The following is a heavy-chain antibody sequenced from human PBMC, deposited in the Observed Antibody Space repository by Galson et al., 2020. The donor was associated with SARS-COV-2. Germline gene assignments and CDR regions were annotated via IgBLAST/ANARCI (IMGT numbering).Heavy chain of an antibody. J-gene: IGHJ4*02. CDR2: VNNDGSGT. Sequence: GESLKISCAASGFTFSNYWMHWVRQAPGKGLVWVSYVNNDGSGTTYADSVTGRFTISRDNIKNTLYLQMNSLTAEDTAVYYCVRDFPHSAFDWGQGALVTVSS. V-gene: IGHV3-74*01. CDR1: GFTFSNYW. CDR3: VRDFPHSAFD.